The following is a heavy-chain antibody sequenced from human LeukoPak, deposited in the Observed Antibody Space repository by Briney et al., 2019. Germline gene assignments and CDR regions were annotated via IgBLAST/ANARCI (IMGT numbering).Heavy chain of an antibody. CDR3: AKVGDSVYYYYYGMDV. CDR1: GFTFDNYA. D-gene: IGHD2-21*02. J-gene: IGHJ6*02. CDR2: ISGDGGST. Sequence: GSLRLSCAASGFTFDNYAMHWIRQAPGKGLEWVSLISGDGGSTYYADSVKGRFPISRDNSNSSLYLQMNSLRTEDTALYYCAKVGDSVYYYYYGMDVWGQGTTVTVSS. V-gene: IGHV3-43*02.